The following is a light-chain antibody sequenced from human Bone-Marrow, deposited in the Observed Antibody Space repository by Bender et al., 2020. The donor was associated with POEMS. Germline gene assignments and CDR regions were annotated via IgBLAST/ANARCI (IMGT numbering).Light chain of an antibody. CDR2: EGN. J-gene: IGLJ2*01. V-gene: IGLV2-23*01. CDR3: CSYAGSTTS. CDR1: SSDVGKFIL. Sequence: QSALTQPASVSGSPGQSITISCTGTSSDVGKFILVSWYQQHPGKAPKLIIYEGNKRPSGVSNRFSGSKSGNTASLTISGLQAEDEADYYCCSYAGSTTSFGGGTKLTVL.